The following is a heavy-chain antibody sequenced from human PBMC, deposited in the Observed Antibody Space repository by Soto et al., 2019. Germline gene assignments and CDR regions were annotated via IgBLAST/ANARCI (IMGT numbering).Heavy chain of an antibody. CDR2: IIPILGIA. CDR3: AREESSGCIDY. V-gene: IGHV1-69*08. CDR1: GGTFSSYT. J-gene: IGHJ4*02. Sequence: QVQLVQSGAEVKKPGSSVKVSCKASGGTFSSYTISWVRQAPGQGLEWMGRIIPILGIANYAQKFQGSVTITADKSTSTAYMELSSLRSEDTAVYYCAREESSGCIDYWGQGTLVTVSS. D-gene: IGHD6-19*01.